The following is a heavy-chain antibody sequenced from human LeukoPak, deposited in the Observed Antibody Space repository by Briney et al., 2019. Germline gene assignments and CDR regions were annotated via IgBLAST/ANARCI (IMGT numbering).Heavy chain of an antibody. CDR1: GYTFSTYD. Sequence: PGGSMRLACAASGYTFSTYDMNWVRQAPGKGLAWVPVISGSRTGTYYADSVKGRFTISRDNSNNTLHLQMNSLRAEDTALYYCAKGRGYCSGASCAGTAFDIWGQGTMVTVSS. CDR3: AKGRGYCSGASCAGTAFDI. V-gene: IGHV3-23*01. J-gene: IGHJ3*02. D-gene: IGHD2-15*01. CDR2: ISGSRTGT.